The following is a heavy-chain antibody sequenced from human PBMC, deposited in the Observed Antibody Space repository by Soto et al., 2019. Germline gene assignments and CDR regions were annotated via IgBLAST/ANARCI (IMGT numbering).Heavy chain of an antibody. V-gene: IGHV1-2*02. CDR3: ARGGSYYAH. J-gene: IGHJ4*02. CDR1: GDTHTIYF. CDR2: INSVSGGA. Sequence: QVQLVQSGAEVKQPGASVRVSCKASGDTHTIYFIHWLRQAPGQGLEWMGWINSVSGGANYAPRFLGRVAMTRDRSSATAFMELSRLRSDDTAVYYCARGGSYYAHWGQGTLVTVSS. D-gene: IGHD1-26*01.